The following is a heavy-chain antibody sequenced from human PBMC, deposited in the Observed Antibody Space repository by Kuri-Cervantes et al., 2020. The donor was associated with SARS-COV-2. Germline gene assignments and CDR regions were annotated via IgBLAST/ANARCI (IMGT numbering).Heavy chain of an antibody. CDR1: GGSISSSSYY. V-gene: IGHV4-39*01. J-gene: IGHJ6*03. CDR3: ARRGHSSSSGGYYYCYMDV. D-gene: IGHD6-6*01. Sequence: SETLSLTCTVSGGSISSSSYYWGWIRQPPGKGLEWIGSIYYSGSTYYNPSLKSRVTISVDTSKNQFSLKLSSVTAADTAVYYCARRGHSSSSGGYYYCYMDVWGKGTTVTVSS. CDR2: IYYSGST.